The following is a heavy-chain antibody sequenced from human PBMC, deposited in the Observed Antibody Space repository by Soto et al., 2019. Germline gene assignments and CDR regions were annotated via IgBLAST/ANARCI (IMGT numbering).Heavy chain of an antibody. V-gene: IGHV3-30-3*01. CDR3: ARETTVTDLYFDY. CDR2: ISYDGSNK. Sequence: GGSLRLSCAASGFTFSSYAMHWVRQAPGKGLEWVAVISYDGSNKYYADSVKGRFTISRDNSKNTLYLQMNSLRAEDTAVYYCARETTVTDLYFDYWGQGTLVTVSS. D-gene: IGHD4-17*01. J-gene: IGHJ4*02. CDR1: GFTFSSYA.